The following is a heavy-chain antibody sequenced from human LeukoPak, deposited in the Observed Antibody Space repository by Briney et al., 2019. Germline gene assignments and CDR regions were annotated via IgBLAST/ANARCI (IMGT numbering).Heavy chain of an antibody. CDR1: GFTFDDYA. CDR2: ISWDSGSI. Sequence: PGGSLRLSCAASGFTFDDYAMHRVRQAPGKGLEWVSGISWDSGSIGYADSVKGRFTISRDNAKNSLYLQMSSLRAEDTALYYCAKESPMVRGVFDYWGQGTLVTVSS. V-gene: IGHV3-9*01. CDR3: AKESPMVRGVFDY. D-gene: IGHD3-10*01. J-gene: IGHJ4*02.